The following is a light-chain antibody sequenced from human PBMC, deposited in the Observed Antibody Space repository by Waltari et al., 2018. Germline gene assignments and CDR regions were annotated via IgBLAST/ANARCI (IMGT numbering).Light chain of an antibody. V-gene: IGKV4-1*01. CDR2: WAS. J-gene: IGKJ2*01. CDR1: RNVLYSSNNKNY. Sequence: DIVMTQSPDSLTVSLGERATINCKSSRNVLYSSNNKNYLAWYQQKPGQPPKLLIFWASTREAGVPDRFSGSGSGTDFTLTISSLQAEDVAVYYCQQYYSIPQTFGQGTKLEIK. CDR3: QQYYSIPQT.